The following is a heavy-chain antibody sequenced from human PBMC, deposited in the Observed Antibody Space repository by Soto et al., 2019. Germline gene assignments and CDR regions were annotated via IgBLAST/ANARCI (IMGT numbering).Heavy chain of an antibody. CDR3: ARVRGGGPFDD. J-gene: IGHJ4*02. Sequence: SETLSLTCTVSGGSISSGVYYWSWIRQHPGKGLEWIGYIYYSGSTYYNPSLKSRVTISVDTSKKQFSMKLSSVAAADTAVYYCARVRGGGPFDDWGEGTL. V-gene: IGHV4-31*03. CDR1: GGSISSGVYY. CDR2: IYYSGST. D-gene: IGHD1-26*01.